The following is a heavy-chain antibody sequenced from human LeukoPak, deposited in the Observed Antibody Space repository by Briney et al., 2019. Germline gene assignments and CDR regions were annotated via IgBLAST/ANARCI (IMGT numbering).Heavy chain of an antibody. Sequence: SETLSLTCAVYGGSFSGYYWSWIRQPPGKGLEWIGEINHSGSTNYNPSLKSRVTISVDKSKNQFSLKLSSVTAADTAVYYCARVPGGSGSYYPLDYWGQGTLVTVSS. V-gene: IGHV4-34*01. J-gene: IGHJ4*02. D-gene: IGHD3-10*01. CDR3: ARVPGGSGSYYPLDY. CDR1: GGSFSGYY. CDR2: INHSGST.